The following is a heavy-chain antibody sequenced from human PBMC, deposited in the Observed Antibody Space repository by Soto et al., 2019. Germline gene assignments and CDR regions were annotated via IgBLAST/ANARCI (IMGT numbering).Heavy chain of an antibody. V-gene: IGHV3-72*01. CDR3: TRRAPSRAFDF. Sequence: RLSCVASGFTFRDHNIDWVRQAPGKGLEWVGRTRGKANSYTTDYAASVKGRFTISRDDSKNSAFLQMNSLKTEDTALYYCTRRAPSRAFDFWGQGTPVTVS. CDR2: TRGKANSYTT. J-gene: IGHJ4*02. CDR1: GFTFRDHN.